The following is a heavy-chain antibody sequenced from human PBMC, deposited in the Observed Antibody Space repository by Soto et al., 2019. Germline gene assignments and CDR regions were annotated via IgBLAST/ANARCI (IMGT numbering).Heavy chain of an antibody. V-gene: IGHV1-18*01. J-gene: IGHJ3*02. CDR3: ARDDVEATATPHAFDI. CDR2: ISAYNGDT. Sequence: QVQLVQSGAEVKKPGASVKVSCEASGYTFTSYVISWVRQAPGQGLEWMGWISAYNGDTNYAQKLQGRVTMTTDTSTSTAYMELRSLRSDYTAVYYCARDDVEATATPHAFDIWGQGTMVTVS. D-gene: IGHD4-17*01. CDR1: GYTFTSYV.